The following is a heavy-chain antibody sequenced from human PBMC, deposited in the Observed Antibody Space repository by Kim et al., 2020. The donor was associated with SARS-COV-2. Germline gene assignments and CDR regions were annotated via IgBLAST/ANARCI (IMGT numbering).Heavy chain of an antibody. V-gene: IGHV4-31*03. CDR2: IYYSGST. Sequence: SETLSLTCTVSGGSISSGGYYWSWIRQHPGKGLEWIGYIYYSGSTYYNPSLKSRVTISVDTSKNQFSLKLSSVTAADTAVYYCARGGAYYDFWSGYYGNESNYYYYYGMDVWGQGTTVTVSS. J-gene: IGHJ6*02. CDR1: GGSISSGGYY. CDR3: ARGGAYYDFWSGYYGNESNYYYYYGMDV. D-gene: IGHD3-3*01.